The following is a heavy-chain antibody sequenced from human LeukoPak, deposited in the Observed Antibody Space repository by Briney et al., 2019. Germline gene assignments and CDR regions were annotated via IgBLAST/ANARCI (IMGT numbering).Heavy chain of an antibody. CDR2: IYYSGST. J-gene: IGHJ4*02. CDR3: ARDGYTIASYFDY. Sequence: SETLSLTCTVSGGSIASYYWSWIRQPPGKGLEWIGYIYYSGSTDYNPSLKSRVTMSLDTSKKQVSLKLTSVTAADTAVYYCARDGYTIASYFDYWGQGALVTVSS. D-gene: IGHD5-24*01. CDR1: GGSIASYY. V-gene: IGHV4-59*12.